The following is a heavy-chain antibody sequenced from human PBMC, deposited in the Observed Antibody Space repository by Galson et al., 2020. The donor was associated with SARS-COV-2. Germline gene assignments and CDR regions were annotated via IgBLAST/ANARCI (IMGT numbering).Heavy chain of an antibody. J-gene: IGHJ2*01. D-gene: IGHD3-9*01. V-gene: IGHV3-11*01. CDR3: AREGWTLRYFDWLENWYFVL. CDR2: ISSSGSTI. Sequence: NSGGSLRLSCAASGFTFSDYYMSWIRQAPGKGLEWVSYISSSGSTIYYADSVKGRFTISRDNAKNSLYLQMNSLRAEDTAVYYCAREGWTLRYFDWLENWYFVLWGRGTLVTVSS. CDR1: GFTFSDYY.